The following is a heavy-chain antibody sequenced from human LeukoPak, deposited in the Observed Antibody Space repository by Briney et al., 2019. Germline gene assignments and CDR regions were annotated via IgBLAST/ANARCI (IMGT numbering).Heavy chain of an antibody. J-gene: IGHJ4*01. Sequence: WASVKVSCKASGYTFTDYYLLWVRQAPGQGLEWMGWIKTNSSATDYAQNFEARVTMTRDTSSGAAYLDLSGLTSDDTAVYYCARGRRILGGPENAGDFFDFWGQGTLVIVSS. CDR1: GYTFTDYY. CDR3: ARGRRILGGPENAGDFFDF. CDR2: IKTNSSAT. V-gene: IGHV1-2*02. D-gene: IGHD3-16*01.